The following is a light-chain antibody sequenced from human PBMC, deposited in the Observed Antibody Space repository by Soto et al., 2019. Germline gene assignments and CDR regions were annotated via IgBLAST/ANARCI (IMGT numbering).Light chain of an antibody. V-gene: IGLV1-40*01. CDR1: SSNIGAGYD. CDR2: GNS. J-gene: IGLJ3*02. Sequence: QPVLTQPPSVSGAPGQRVTISCTGSSSNIGAGYDVHWYQQLPGTAPKLLIYGNSNRPSGVPDRFSGSKSGTSASLVITGLQAEDEADYYCQSYDSSLSASEVFGGGTKLTVL. CDR3: QSYDSSLSASEV.